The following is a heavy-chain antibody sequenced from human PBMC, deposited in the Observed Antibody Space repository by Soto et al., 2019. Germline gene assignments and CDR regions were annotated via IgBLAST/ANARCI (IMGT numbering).Heavy chain of an antibody. Sequence: ASVKVSCKASGGTFSSYAISWVRQAPGQGLEWMGGIIPIFGTANYAQKFQGRVTITADESTSTAYMELSSLRSEDTAVYYCARGGTAMGNYYDSSGYSAFDIWGQGTMVTVSS. CDR1: GGTFSSYA. V-gene: IGHV1-69*01. CDR3: ARGGTAMGNYYDSSGYSAFDI. CDR2: IIPIFGTA. J-gene: IGHJ3*02. D-gene: IGHD3-22*01.